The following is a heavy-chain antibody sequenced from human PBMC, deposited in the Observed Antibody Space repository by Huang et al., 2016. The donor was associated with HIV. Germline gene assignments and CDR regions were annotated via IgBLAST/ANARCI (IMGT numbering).Heavy chain of an antibody. Sequence: QVQLVQSGAEVKKPGASVKVSCKASGYTFSNYEINWVRQAPGQGLEWMGRMNPKSGNTGYERKFQGRVTMTRSTSISTAYMELSRLRFEDTAVYYCATLPPVNYGRSGGRVRDYWGQGSLVTVSS. D-gene: IGHD2-15*01. J-gene: IGHJ4*02. CDR2: MNPKSGNT. CDR1: GYTFSNYE. V-gene: IGHV1-8*01. CDR3: ATLPPVNYGRSGGRVRDY.